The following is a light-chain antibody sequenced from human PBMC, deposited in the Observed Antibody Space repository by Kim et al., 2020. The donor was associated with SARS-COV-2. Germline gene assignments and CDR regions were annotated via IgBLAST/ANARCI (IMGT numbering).Light chain of an antibody. J-gene: IGKJ1*01. V-gene: IGKV3-15*01. Sequence: EIVMTQSPATLSVSPGERATLSCRASQSVRRDLAWYQQKPGQAPRLLIFGASTRATAIPPRFSGSGSGTEFTLTISSLQSEDFAVYYCHQYNNWPRTFGQGTKVDIK. CDR3: HQYNNWPRT. CDR1: QSVRRD. CDR2: GAS.